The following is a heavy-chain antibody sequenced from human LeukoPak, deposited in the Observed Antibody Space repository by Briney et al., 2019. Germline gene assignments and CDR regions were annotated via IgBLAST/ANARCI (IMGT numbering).Heavy chain of an antibody. J-gene: IGHJ4*02. V-gene: IGHV4-4*08. CDR1: GGSISRYY. D-gene: IGHD6-19*01. CDR2: IYTSGST. CDR3: ARESPNMKWLVRASFDY. Sequence: SETLSLTCTVSGGSISRYYWSWIRQPPGQGLGWIGYIYTSGSTNYNPSLKSRVTISVDTSKNQFSLKLSSVTAADTAVYYCARESPNMKWLVRASFDYWGQGTLVTVSS.